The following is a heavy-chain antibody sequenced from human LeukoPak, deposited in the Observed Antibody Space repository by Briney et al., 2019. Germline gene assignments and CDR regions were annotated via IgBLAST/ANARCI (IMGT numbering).Heavy chain of an antibody. D-gene: IGHD5-12*01. CDR3: ARVRGYSGYIRKAFDY. CDR2: INPNSGGT. V-gene: IGHV1-2*02. CDR1: GYTFTGYY. J-gene: IGHJ4*02. Sequence: GASVKVSCKASGYTFTGYYMHWVRQAPGQGLEWMGWINPNSGGTNYAQKFQGRVTMTRDTSISTAYMELSRLRSDDTAVYYCARVRGYSGYIRKAFDYWGQGTLVTVSS.